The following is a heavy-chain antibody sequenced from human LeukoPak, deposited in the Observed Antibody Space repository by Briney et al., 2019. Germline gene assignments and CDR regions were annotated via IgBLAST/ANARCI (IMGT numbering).Heavy chain of an antibody. CDR1: GYRFTTDMYT. CDR3: ARDSDSSGWSWVY. V-gene: IGHV1-3*01. D-gene: IGHD6-19*01. J-gene: IGHJ4*02. CDR2: VNAGNGNT. Sequence: ASVKVSCKASGYRFTTDMYTIHWLRQAPGHRLEWMGWVNAGNGNTKYSQKFQGRVTITGDTSARTVYMEVSSLVSEDTAVYYCARDSDSSGWSWVYWGQGTLVTVSS.